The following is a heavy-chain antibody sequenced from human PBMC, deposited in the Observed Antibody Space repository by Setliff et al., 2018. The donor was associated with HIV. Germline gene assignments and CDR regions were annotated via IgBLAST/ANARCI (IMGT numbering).Heavy chain of an antibody. CDR1: NYSITSNYY. J-gene: IGHJ4*02. V-gene: IGHV4-4*07. CDR2: IYSSGIT. Sequence: SETLSLTCIVSNYSITSNYYWSWIRQPAGKGLEWIGRIYSSGITNYNPSLKSRLTISLDTSKNQFSLQVTSVTAADTAVYYCARDPYCPNTCYEDFTFDSWGQGTLVTVSS. D-gene: IGHD2-8*01. CDR3: ARDPYCPNTCYEDFTFDS.